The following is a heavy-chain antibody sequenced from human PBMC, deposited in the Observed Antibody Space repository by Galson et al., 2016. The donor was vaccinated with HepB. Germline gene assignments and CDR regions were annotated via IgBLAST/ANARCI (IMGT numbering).Heavy chain of an antibody. V-gene: IGHV3-11*05. CDR3: SRERPVGSYYGSGSYPNDY. CDR2: YT. D-gene: IGHD3-10*01. J-gene: IGHJ4*02. Sequence: YTYYADSIKDRFTISRDNPRSLLHLQMNSLKTEDTAVYYCSRERPVGSYYGSGSYPNDYWGQGTLVTVSS.